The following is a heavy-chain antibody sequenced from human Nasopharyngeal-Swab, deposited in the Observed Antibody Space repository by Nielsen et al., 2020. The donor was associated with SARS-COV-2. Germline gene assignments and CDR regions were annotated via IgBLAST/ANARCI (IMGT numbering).Heavy chain of an antibody. CDR1: GFTFSSYA. CDR3: AAGGDSSSSTFDY. J-gene: IGHJ4*02. D-gene: IGHD6-6*01. V-gene: IGHV3-23*01. Sequence: GESLKISCAASGFTFSSYAMSWVRQAPGKGLEWVSAISGSGGSTYYADSVKGRFTISRDNSKNTLYLRMNSLRAEDTAVYYCAAGGDSSSSTFDYWGQGTLVTVSS. CDR2: ISGSGGST.